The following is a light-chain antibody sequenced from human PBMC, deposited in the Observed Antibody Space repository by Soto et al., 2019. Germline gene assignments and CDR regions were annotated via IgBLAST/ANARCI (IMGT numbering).Light chain of an antibody. Sequence: DIHMTQSPSTLSASVGDRVTITCRASQNINSWLAWYQPTPGKAPKLLIYEASSLEKGVPARFGGSGSGTEFTLTISSLQPDDFATYYCQQFNNYPITFGQGTRLEIK. CDR1: QNINSW. J-gene: IGKJ5*01. CDR2: EAS. CDR3: QQFNNYPIT. V-gene: IGKV1-5*03.